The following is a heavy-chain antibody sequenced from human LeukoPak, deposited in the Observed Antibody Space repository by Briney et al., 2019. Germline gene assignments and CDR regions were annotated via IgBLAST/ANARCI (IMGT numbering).Heavy chain of an antibody. CDR1: GFIFRTYG. J-gene: IGHJ6*03. CDR3: AKDRCSNGIGCFYYYMDV. V-gene: IGHV3-30*02. D-gene: IGHD2-8*01. Sequence: GGSLRLSCAASGFIFRTYGMHWVRQAPGKGLEWVAYIQYDGSNKQYADSVKGRFSISRDNSKNILYLQMNSLRAEDTALYYCAKDRCSNGIGCFYYYMDVWGKGTTVTISS. CDR2: IQYDGSNK.